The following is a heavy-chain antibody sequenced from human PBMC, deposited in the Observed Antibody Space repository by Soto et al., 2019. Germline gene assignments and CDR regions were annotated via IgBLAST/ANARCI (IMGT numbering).Heavy chain of an antibody. CDR3: ARDLGFEYYYDSSGYYGTAFDI. J-gene: IGHJ3*02. D-gene: IGHD3-22*01. CDR1: GFTFSSYS. CDR2: ISSSSSYI. Sequence: EVQLVESGGGLVKPGGSLRLSCAASGFTFSSYSMNWVRQAPGKGLEWVSSISSSSSYIYYADSVKGRFTISRDNAKNSLYLQMNSLRAEDTAVYYCARDLGFEYYYDSSGYYGTAFDIWGQGTMVTVSS. V-gene: IGHV3-21*01.